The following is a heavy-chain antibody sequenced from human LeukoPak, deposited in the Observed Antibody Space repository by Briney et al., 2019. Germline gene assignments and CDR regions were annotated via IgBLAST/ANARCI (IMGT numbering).Heavy chain of an antibody. Sequence: GGSLRLSCAASGLTVSSNYMSWVRQAPGKGLEWVSVIYSSGSTYYADSVKGRFTISRDNSKNTLYLQMKSLRVEDTAVYYCARWGSLNVDYWGQGTLVTVSS. D-gene: IGHD3-16*01. CDR2: IYSSGST. CDR3: ARWGSLNVDY. CDR1: GLTVSSNY. J-gene: IGHJ4*02. V-gene: IGHV3-66*01.